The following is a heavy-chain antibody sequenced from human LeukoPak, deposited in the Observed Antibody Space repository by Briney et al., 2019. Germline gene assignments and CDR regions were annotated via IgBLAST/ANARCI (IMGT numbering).Heavy chain of an antibody. CDR3: ARGYCSSTSCYEEDAFDI. CDR1: GYSISSGYY. CDR2: IYHSGST. Sequence: PSETLSLTCAVSGYSISSGYYWGWIRQPPGKGLEWIGSIYHSGSTYYNPSLKSRVTISVDTSKNQFSLKPSSVTAADTAVYYCARGYCSSTSCYEEDAFDIWGQGTMVTVSS. V-gene: IGHV4-38-2*01. J-gene: IGHJ3*02. D-gene: IGHD2-2*01.